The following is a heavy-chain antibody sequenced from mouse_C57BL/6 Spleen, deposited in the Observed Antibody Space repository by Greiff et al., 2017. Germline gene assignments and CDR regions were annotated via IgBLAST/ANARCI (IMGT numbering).Heavy chain of an antibody. CDR2: IWRGGST. CDR3: AKKGYYGSSSYFDV. V-gene: IGHV2-5*01. D-gene: IGHD1-1*01. J-gene: IGHJ1*03. CDR1: GFSLTSYG. Sequence: VQLQQSGPGLVQPSQSLSITCTVSGFSLTSYGVHWVRQSPGKGLEWLGVIWRGGSTDYNAAFMSRLSITQDNSKSQVFFNMHSLQAEDTAIYYCAKKGYYGSSSYFDVWGTGTTVTVSS.